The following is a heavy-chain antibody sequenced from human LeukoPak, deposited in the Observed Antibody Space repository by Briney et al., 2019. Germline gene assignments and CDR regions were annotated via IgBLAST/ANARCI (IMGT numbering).Heavy chain of an antibody. CDR1: GFTFSSYS. CDR2: ISSSSSYI. Sequence: AGGSLRLSCAASGFTFSSYSMNWVRQAPGKGLEWVSSISSSSSYIYYADSVKGRFTISRDNAKNSLYLQMNSLRAEDTAVYYCARVDYDILTGTLQGFDYWGQGTLVTVSS. D-gene: IGHD3-9*01. V-gene: IGHV3-21*01. J-gene: IGHJ4*02. CDR3: ARVDYDILTGTLQGFDY.